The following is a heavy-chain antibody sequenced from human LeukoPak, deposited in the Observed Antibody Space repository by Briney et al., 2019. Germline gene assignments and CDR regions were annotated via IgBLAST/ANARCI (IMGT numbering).Heavy chain of an antibody. J-gene: IGHJ3*02. V-gene: IGHV4-38-2*02. CDR3: ARTKYSGTSDDAFDI. Sequence: SETLSLTCTVSGYSISSGYYWGWIRQPPGKGLEWIGNIYYSGNTYYKPTLKSRVTISIDRSRNKFSLNLSSVTAADTAVYYCARTKYSGTSDDAFDIWGQGTMVTVSS. CDR1: GYSISSGYY. CDR2: IYYSGNT. D-gene: IGHD1-26*01.